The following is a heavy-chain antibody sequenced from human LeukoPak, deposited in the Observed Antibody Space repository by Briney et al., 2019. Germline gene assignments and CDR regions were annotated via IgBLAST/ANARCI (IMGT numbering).Heavy chain of an antibody. CDR1: GGTFSSYA. Sequence: SVKVSCKASGGTFSSYAISWVRQAPGQGLEWMGRIIPILGIANYAQKFQGRVTVTADKSTSTAYMELSSLRSEDTAVYYCACISRDGYNSKLDYWGQGTLVTVSS. CDR3: ACISRDGYNSKLDY. D-gene: IGHD5-24*01. CDR2: IIPILGIA. J-gene: IGHJ4*02. V-gene: IGHV1-69*04.